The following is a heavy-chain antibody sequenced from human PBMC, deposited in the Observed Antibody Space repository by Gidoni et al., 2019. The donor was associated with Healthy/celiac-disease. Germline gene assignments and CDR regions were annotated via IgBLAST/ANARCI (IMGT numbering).Heavy chain of an antibody. Sequence: TISRDNSKNTLYLQMNSLRAEDTAVYYCAKDRVSLPYWGQGTLVTVSS. V-gene: IGHV3-23*01. J-gene: IGHJ4*02. D-gene: IGHD2-21*01. CDR3: AKDRVSLPY.